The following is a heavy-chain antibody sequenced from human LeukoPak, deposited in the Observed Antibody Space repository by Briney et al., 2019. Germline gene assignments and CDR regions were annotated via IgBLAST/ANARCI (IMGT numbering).Heavy chain of an antibody. J-gene: IGHJ4*02. D-gene: IGHD4-17*01. V-gene: IGHV4-59*08. Sequence: NPSETLSLTCTVSGGSISSYYWSWIRQPPGKGLEWIGYIYYSGSTNYNPSLKSRVTISVDTSKNQFSLKLSSVTAADTAVYYCARHARDEDYGDYAGSSLDYWGQGTLVTVSS. CDR1: GGSISSYY. CDR2: IYYSGST. CDR3: ARHARDEDYGDYAGSSLDY.